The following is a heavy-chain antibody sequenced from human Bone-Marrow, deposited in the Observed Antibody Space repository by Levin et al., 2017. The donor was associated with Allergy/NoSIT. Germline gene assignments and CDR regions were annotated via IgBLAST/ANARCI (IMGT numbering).Heavy chain of an antibody. J-gene: IGHJ6*02. CDR2: IYRNGTS. Sequence: PSETLSLTCAVSGGSLSDYGYFWSWIRQPPGKGLQWLGYIYRNGTSYYNPSLKSRVTISIDGSKRHFSLKLSSVTAADTAVYFCARVSVVGPYYGLDVWGQGTTVSVSS. CDR3: ARVSVVGPYYGLDV. CDR1: GGSLSDYGYF. D-gene: IGHD2-15*01. V-gene: IGHV4-30-2*01.